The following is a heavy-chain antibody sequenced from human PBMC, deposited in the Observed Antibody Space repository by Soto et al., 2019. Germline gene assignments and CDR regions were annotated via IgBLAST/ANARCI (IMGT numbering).Heavy chain of an antibody. D-gene: IGHD6-6*01. Sequence: GGSLRLSCAASGFTVSSNYMSWVRQAPGKGLEWVSVIYSGGSTYYADSVKGRFTISRDNSKNTLYLQMNSLRAEDTAVYYCARDLKYSSSSAYYYYGMDVWGQGTTVTVSS. J-gene: IGHJ6*02. CDR1: GFTVSSNY. V-gene: IGHV3-53*01. CDR2: IYSGGST. CDR3: ARDLKYSSSSAYYYYGMDV.